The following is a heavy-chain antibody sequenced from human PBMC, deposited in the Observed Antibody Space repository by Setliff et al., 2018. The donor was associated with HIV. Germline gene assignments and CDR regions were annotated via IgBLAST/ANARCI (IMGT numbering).Heavy chain of an antibody. CDR3: AREVYRYDDGSESMDV. CDR2: ISGSSGYE. Sequence: PGGSLRLSCAASGFTFSGYNLNWVRQAPGKGLEWVSSISGSSGYEYYADSVKGRFTISRDSAKNSLYLQTSSLRAEDTAVYYCAREVYRYDDGSESMDVWGKGTTVTVSS. CDR1: GFTFSGYN. V-gene: IGHV3-21*06. J-gene: IGHJ6*03. D-gene: IGHD5-18*01.